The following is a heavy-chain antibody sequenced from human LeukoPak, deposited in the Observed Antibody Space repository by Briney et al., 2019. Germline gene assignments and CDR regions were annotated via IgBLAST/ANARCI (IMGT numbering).Heavy chain of an antibody. J-gene: IGHJ2*01. CDR3: ARSLGYCTNGVCKEYFDL. V-gene: IGHV1-69*06. CDR2: IIPIFGTA. CDR1: GGTFSSYA. Sequence: SVKVSCKASGGTFSSYAISWVRQAPGQGLEWMGGIIPIFGTANYAQKFQGRVTITADKSTSTAYMELSGLRSEDTAVYYCARSLGYCTNGVCKEYFDLWGRGTLVTVSS. D-gene: IGHD2-8*01.